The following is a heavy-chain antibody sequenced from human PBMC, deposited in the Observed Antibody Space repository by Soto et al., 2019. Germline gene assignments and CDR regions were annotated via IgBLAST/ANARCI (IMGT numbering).Heavy chain of an antibody. CDR2: IYYSGST. D-gene: IGHD3-10*01. J-gene: IGHJ4*02. CDR1: GGSISSYY. CDR3: ASRKDYYGPGYFDY. Sequence: QVQLQESGPGLVKPSETLSLTCTVSGGSISSYYWSWIRQPPGKGLEWIGYIYYSGSTNYNPSLKSRVTISVDTSKNQFSLKLSSVTAADTAVYYCASRKDYYGPGYFDYWGQGTLVTVSS. V-gene: IGHV4-59*01.